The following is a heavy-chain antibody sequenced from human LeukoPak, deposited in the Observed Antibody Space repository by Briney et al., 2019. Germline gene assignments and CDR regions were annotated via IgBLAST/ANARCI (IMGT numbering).Heavy chain of an antibody. CDR3: ATPPTVTRNY. CDR2: INSSGSTI. D-gene: IGHD4-17*01. CDR1: GFTFSDYY. J-gene: IGHJ4*02. Sequence: GGSLRLSCAASGFTFSDYYMSWIRQAPGKGLEWVSYINSSGSTIYYADSVRGRFTISRDNSKNTLYLQMDSLRAEDTAVYYCATPPTVTRNYWGQGTLVTVSS. V-gene: IGHV3-11*01.